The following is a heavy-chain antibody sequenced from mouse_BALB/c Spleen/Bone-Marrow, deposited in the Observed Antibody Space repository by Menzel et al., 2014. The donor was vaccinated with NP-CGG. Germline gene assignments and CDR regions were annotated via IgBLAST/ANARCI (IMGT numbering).Heavy chain of an antibody. V-gene: IGHV1-7*01. J-gene: IGHJ4*01. CDR1: GYTFTSYW. Sequence: VQLQQSGAELAKPGASVKMSCKASGYTFTSYWMHWVKQRPGRGLEWIGYINPSTGYTDYNQKFNDKATLTADKSSSTAYMQLSSLTSKDSAVYYCARGNPLYAMDYWGRGTSVTVSS. CDR2: INPSTGYT. D-gene: IGHD2-1*01. CDR3: ARGNPLYAMDY.